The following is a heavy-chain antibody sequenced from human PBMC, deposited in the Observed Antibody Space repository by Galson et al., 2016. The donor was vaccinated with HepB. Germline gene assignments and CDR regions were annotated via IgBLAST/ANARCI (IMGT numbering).Heavy chain of an antibody. CDR3: AKGWSGPDS. CDR2: SDSNGETI. V-gene: IGHV1-46*01. J-gene: IGHJ4*02. Sequence: SVKVSCKASGYTFTRYYLHWVRQAPGQGLEWMGLSDSNGETITYAQKFQGRVTMTRDTSTSTVYMELSGLRSEDTAVYYCAKGWSGPDSWGQGTLVTVSS. D-gene: IGHD3-3*01. CDR1: GYTFTRYY.